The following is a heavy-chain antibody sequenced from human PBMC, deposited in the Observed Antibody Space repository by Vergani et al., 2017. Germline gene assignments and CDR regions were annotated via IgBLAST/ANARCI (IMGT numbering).Heavy chain of an antibody. CDR3: ARDRGGYDFLYYMDV. J-gene: IGHJ6*03. CDR1: GYTFTGYY. V-gene: IGHV1-2*02. D-gene: IGHD3-3*01. CDR2: INPNSGGT. Sequence: QVQLVQSGAEVKKPGASVKVSCKASGYTFTGYYMHWVRQAPGQGLEWMGWINPNSGGTNYAQKFQGRVTMTRDTSISTAYMELSRLRSYDTAVYYCARDRGGYDFLYYMDVWGKGTTVTVSS.